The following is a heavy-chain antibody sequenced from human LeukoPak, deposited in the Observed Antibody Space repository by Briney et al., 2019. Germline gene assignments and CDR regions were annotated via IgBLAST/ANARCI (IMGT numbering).Heavy chain of an antibody. J-gene: IGHJ4*02. D-gene: IGHD3-22*01. CDR1: GYTLTELS. CDR2: ISAYNGNT. Sequence: ASVKVSCKVSGYTLTELSMHWVRQAPGKGLEWMGWISAYNGNTNYAQKLQGRVTMTTDTSTSTAYMELRSLRSDDTAVYYCARADYYDSSGYYDYWGQGTLVTVSS. V-gene: IGHV1-18*01. CDR3: ARADYYDSSGYYDY.